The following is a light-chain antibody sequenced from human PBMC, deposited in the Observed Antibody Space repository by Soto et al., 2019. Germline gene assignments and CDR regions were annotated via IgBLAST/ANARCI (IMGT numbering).Light chain of an antibody. Sequence: QSVLTQPASVSGSPGQSITISFTGTSSDGGRYNLVSWYQQHPGKAPKLMNYEGSKRPSGVSNRFSGSKSGNTASLTISGLQAEDEADYYCCSYAGSSTFVFGTGTKVTV. J-gene: IGLJ1*01. CDR2: EGS. CDR3: CSYAGSSTFV. CDR1: SSDGGRYNL. V-gene: IGLV2-23*01.